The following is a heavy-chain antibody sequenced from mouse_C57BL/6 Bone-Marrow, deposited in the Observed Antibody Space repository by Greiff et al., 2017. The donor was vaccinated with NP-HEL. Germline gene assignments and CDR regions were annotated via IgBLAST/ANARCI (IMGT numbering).Heavy chain of an antibody. CDR3: ARGYYGTTFAY. J-gene: IGHJ3*01. Sequence: EVHLVESGPELVKPGASVKISCKASGYSFTGYYMNWVKQSPEKSLEWIGEINPSTGGTTYNQKFKAKATLTVDKSSSTAYMQLKSLTSEDSAVYYCARGYYGTTFAYWGQGTLVTVSA. CDR1: GYSFTGYY. V-gene: IGHV1-42*01. CDR2: INPSTGGT. D-gene: IGHD1-1*01.